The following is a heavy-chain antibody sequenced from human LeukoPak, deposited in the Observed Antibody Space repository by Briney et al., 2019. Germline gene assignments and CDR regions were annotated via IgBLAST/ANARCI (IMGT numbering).Heavy chain of an antibody. V-gene: IGHV3-11*04. D-gene: IGHD4-17*01. Sequence: GGSLRLSCAASGFTFSDFYMTWIRQAPGKGLEWVSYISSSGSAIYHADSVKGRFTISRDNAKKSLYLQMNSLRAEDTAVYYCAKCLLLRSDDYAPFDYWDQGILVTVSS. CDR3: AKCLLLRSDDYAPFDY. CDR2: ISSSGSAI. J-gene: IGHJ4*02. CDR1: GFTFSDFY.